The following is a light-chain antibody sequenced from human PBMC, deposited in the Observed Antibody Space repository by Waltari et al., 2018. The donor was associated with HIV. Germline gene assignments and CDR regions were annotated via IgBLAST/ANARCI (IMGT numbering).Light chain of an antibody. CDR3: QAWDSTTRV. J-gene: IGLJ3*02. CDR2: ADT. Sequence: SYEVTQPPSLSVSPGKPASITCPGAKLGEKYACWYQQKPGQSPILVIYADTKRPPGIPERFSASNSGNTATLTITGTQAMDEADYYCQAWDSTTRVFGGGTKLTVL. CDR1: KLGEKY. V-gene: IGLV3-1*01.